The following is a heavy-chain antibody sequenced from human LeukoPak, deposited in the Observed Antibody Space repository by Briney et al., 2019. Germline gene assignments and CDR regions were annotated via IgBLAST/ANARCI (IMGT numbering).Heavy chain of an antibody. V-gene: IGHV3-48*02. CDR3: ARVWQDYSGVDY. Sequence: GGSLRLSCAASGFTFSAYHINWVRQAPGKGLEWISYISTTRTTIHYADSVKGRFAISRDNAKSSLYLQVNSLRDEDTAVYYCARVWQDYSGVDYWGQGTLVTVSS. J-gene: IGHJ4*02. CDR1: GFTFSAYH. D-gene: IGHD2-21*01. CDR2: ISTTRTTI.